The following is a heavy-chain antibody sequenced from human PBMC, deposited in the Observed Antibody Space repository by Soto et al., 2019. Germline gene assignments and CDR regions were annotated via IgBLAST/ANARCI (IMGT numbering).Heavy chain of an antibody. D-gene: IGHD2-2*01. CDR3: AKGRNFVLVPVANDY. Sequence: QVQLVESGGGVVQPGRSLRLSCAASGFTFSSNGMHWVRQAPGKGLEWVAVISYDGSNKYYADSVKGRFTISRDNSKSTLYLQMNGLRAEDTAVYYCAKGRNFVLVPVANDYWGQGTLVTVSS. CDR1: GFTFSSNG. V-gene: IGHV3-30*18. CDR2: ISYDGSNK. J-gene: IGHJ4*02.